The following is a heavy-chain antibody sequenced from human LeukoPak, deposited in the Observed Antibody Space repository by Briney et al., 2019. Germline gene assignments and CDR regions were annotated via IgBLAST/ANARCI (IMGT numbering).Heavy chain of an antibody. CDR3: ATLNLSIVVVPYFDY. CDR1: GYTLTELS. CDR2: FDPEEGET. D-gene: IGHD2-15*01. Sequence: GASVKVSCKVSGYTLTELSMHWVRQAPGKGLEWMGGFDPEEGETIYAQKFQGRVTMTEDTSTDTAYMELSSLRSEDTAVYYCATLNLSIVVVPYFDYWGQGTLVTVSS. V-gene: IGHV1-24*01. J-gene: IGHJ4*02.